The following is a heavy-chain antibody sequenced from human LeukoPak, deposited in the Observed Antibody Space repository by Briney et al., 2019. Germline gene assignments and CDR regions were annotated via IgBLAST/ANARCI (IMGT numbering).Heavy chain of an antibody. CDR1: GDSMTYSY. CDR2: VYFSVSV. D-gene: IGHD2-21*01. V-gene: IGHV4-59*08. CDR3: ARRRQVSAYSPYAFDM. J-gene: IGHJ3*02. Sequence: SETLSLTCTVSGDSMTYSYWSWIRQPPGKGLEWLGNVYFSVSVKSNPSLKSRVTISLDTSKKQLSLRLSSVTAADTAVYYCARRRQVSAYSPYAFDMWGQGTMVTVFS.